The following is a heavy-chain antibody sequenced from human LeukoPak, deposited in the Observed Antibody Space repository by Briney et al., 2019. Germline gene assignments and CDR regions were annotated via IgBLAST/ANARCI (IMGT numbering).Heavy chain of an antibody. D-gene: IGHD3-9*01. J-gene: IGHJ4*02. CDR3: ARRPPWLPFDY. Sequence: PPGGSLRLPCAASGFTFSSYWVSWVRQAPGKGLEWVANIKQDGSEKYYVDSVKGRFTISRDNAKDSLYLQMNSLRAEDTAVYYCARRPPWLPFDYWGQGTLVTVSS. V-gene: IGHV3-7*01. CDR1: GFTFSSYW. CDR2: IKQDGSEK.